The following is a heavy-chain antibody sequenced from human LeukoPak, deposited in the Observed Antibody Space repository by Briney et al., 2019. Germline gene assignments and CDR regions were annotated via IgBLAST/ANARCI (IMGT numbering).Heavy chain of an antibody. D-gene: IGHD1-26*01. J-gene: IGHJ4*02. CDR2: IYYSGST. CDR1: GVSISSYY. Sequence: SETLSLTCTVSGVSISSYYWSWIRQPPGKGLERIGYIYYSGSTNYNPSLKSRVTISVDTSKNQFSLKLSSVTAADTAVYYCARGVEWELLSGWGQGTLVTVSS. CDR3: ARGVEWELLSG. V-gene: IGHV4-59*01.